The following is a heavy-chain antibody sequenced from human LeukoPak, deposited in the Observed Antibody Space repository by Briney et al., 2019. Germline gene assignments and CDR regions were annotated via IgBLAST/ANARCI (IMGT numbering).Heavy chain of an antibody. CDR1: GYTFTGYY. Sequence: ASVKVSCKASGYTFTGYYMHWVRQAPGQGLEWMGWINPNSGGTNYAQKFQGRVTMTRDTPISTAYMELSRLRSDDTAVYYCARGYSGYDEVGYWGQGTLVTVSS. D-gene: IGHD5-12*01. CDR3: ARGYSGYDEVGY. V-gene: IGHV1-2*02. CDR2: INPNSGGT. J-gene: IGHJ4*02.